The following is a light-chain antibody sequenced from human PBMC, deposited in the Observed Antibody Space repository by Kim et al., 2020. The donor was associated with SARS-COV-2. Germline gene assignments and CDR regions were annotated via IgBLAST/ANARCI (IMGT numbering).Light chain of an antibody. J-gene: IGKJ5*01. CDR2: GAS. V-gene: IGKV3-15*01. CDR1: QSGSSK. CDR3: QQFYNWPPIT. Sequence: SPVERATLSCRARQSGSSKLAWYQKKPGQAPRLLLYGASTRATGIPARFSGSGSGTEFTLTISSLQSEDVAVYYCQQFYNWPPITFGQGTRLEIK.